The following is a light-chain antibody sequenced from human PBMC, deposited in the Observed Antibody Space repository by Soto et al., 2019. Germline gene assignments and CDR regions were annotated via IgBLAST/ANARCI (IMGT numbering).Light chain of an antibody. CDR1: QSVSSSY. CDR3: QQYGSSPRYT. Sequence: EIVLTQSPGTLSLSPGERATLSCRASQSVSSSYLAWYQQKPGQAPRLLIYGASSRATGIPDRFSGSGSGTDFTLTILRLEPEDFAVYYCQQYGSSPRYTFGQGNKLEIK. CDR2: GAS. V-gene: IGKV3-20*01. J-gene: IGKJ2*01.